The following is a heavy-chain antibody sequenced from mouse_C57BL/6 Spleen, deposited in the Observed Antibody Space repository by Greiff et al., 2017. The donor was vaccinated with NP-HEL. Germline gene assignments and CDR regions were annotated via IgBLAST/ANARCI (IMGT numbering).Heavy chain of an antibody. D-gene: IGHD1-1*01. CDR1: GFTFSNYW. V-gene: IGHV6-3*01. CDR2: IRLKSDNYAT. J-gene: IGHJ3*01. Sequence: EVKVVESGGGLVQPGGSMKLSCVASGFTFSNYWMNWVRQSPEKGLEWVAQIRLKSDNYATHYAESVKGRFTISRDDSKSSVYLQMNNLRAEDTGIYYCTANYYGSSFAYWGQGTLVTVSA. CDR3: TANYYGSSFAY.